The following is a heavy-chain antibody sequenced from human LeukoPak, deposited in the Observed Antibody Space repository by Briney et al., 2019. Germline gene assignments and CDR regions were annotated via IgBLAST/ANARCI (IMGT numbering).Heavy chain of an antibody. Sequence: GGTLRLSCAASGFTFSSYGMSWVRQAPGKGLEWVSAIRGSGGSTYYADSVKGRFTISRDNAKNSLYLQMNSLRAEDTAVYYCARDLGGYIDYWGQGTLVTVSS. CDR2: IRGSGGST. CDR1: GFTFSSYG. V-gene: IGHV3-23*01. CDR3: ARDLGGYIDY. J-gene: IGHJ4*02. D-gene: IGHD2-15*01.